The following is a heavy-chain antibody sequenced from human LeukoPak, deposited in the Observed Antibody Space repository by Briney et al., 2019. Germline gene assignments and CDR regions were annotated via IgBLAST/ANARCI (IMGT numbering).Heavy chain of an antibody. CDR3: ARDSSTYAGPPDY. CDR1: GFTFSSYS. D-gene: IGHD2-2*01. Sequence: GGSLRLSCAASGFTFSSYSMNRVRQAPGKGLEWVSYIGAAGSTIYYADSVKGRFTISRDNAKNSLFLQMNSLRAEDTAVYYCARDSSTYAGPPDYWGQGTLVTVSS. V-gene: IGHV3-48*01. J-gene: IGHJ4*02. CDR2: IGAAGSTI.